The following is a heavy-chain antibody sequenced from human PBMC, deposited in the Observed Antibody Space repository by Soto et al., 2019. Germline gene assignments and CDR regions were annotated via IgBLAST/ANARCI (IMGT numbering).Heavy chain of an antibody. CDR3: ARDRGFLELYYYGMDV. V-gene: IGHV3-48*03. D-gene: IGHD3-3*01. CDR1: GFTFSSYE. CDR2: ISSSGSTI. Sequence: GGSLRLSCAASGFTFSSYEMNWVRQAPGKGLEWVSYISSSGSTIYYADSVKGRFTISRDNAKNSLYLQMNSLRAEDTAVYYCARDRGFLELYYYGMDVWGQGTTVIVSS. J-gene: IGHJ6*02.